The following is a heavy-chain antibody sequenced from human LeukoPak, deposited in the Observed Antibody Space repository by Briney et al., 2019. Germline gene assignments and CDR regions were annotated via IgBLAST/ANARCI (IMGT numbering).Heavy chain of an antibody. V-gene: IGHV4-59*12. CDR3: ARDLGYCSGGSCYLAQYDY. D-gene: IGHD2-15*01. J-gene: IGHJ4*02. CDR2: IYYSGNT. CDR1: GDSISSYY. Sequence: PSETLSLTCTVSGDSISSYYWSWIRQPPGKGLEWIGYIYYSGNTNYNPSLKSRVTISVDTSKNQFSLKLSSVTAADTAVYYCARDLGYCSGGSCYLAQYDYWGQGTLVTVSS.